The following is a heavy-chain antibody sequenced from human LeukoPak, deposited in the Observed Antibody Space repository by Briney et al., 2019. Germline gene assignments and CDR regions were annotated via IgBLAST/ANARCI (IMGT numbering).Heavy chain of an antibody. D-gene: IGHD4-11*01. V-gene: IGHV4-34*01. CDR2: INHSGST. J-gene: IGHJ5*02. Sequence: PSETLSLTCAVYGVSFSGYYWSWIRQPPGNGLEWIGEINHSGSTNYNPSLKSRVTISVDTSKNQFSLKLSSVTAADTAVYYCARGGVYRNWFDPWGQGTLVPVSS. CDR3: ARGGVYRNWFDP. CDR1: GVSFSGYY.